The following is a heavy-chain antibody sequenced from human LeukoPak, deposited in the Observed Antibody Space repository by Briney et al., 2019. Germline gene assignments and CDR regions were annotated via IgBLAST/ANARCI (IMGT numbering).Heavy chain of an antibody. D-gene: IGHD2-2*01. V-gene: IGHV1-2*06. CDR3: PRDGGYCSSGTICYSRAEYYYYGMDV. CDR1: GYIFPDYY. Sequence: ASVKVSCKGSGYIFPDYYIYWVRQAPGQGLEWMGRINPNSGGTNYAQKFQGRVTMTRDTSISTVYMELSRLRSDDTAVYYCPRDGGYCSSGTICYSRAEYYYYGMDVWGQGTTVTVSS. J-gene: IGHJ6*02. CDR2: INPNSGGT.